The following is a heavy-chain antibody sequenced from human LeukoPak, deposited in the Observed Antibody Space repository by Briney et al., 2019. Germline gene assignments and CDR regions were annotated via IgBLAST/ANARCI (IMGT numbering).Heavy chain of an antibody. Sequence: TSETLSLTCVYNINSNFFLGWIRQPPGMGLGWIWSIAQSGSTYFNPSLRSRVTMELDSSQNQFYLRLKSLTAADTAMYYCARMTDWSGPRKSVFDYWGLGALVTVSS. D-gene: IGHD3-3*01. CDR2: IAQSGST. CDR3: ARMTDWSGPRKSVFDY. J-gene: IGHJ4*02. CDR1: NINSNFF. V-gene: IGHV4-38-2*01.